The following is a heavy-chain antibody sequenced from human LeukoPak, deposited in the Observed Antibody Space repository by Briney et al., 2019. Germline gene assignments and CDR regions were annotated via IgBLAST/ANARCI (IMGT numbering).Heavy chain of an antibody. CDR1: GFTFDDYA. D-gene: IGHD6-6*01. CDR2: ISWNSGSI. Sequence: GWSLRLSCAASGFTFDDYAMHWVRQAPGKGLEWVSGISWNSGSIGYADSVKGRFTISRDNAKNSLYLQMNSLRAEDTALYYCAKDIGYSSSSGVDYWGQGTLVTVSS. CDR3: AKDIGYSSSSGVDY. V-gene: IGHV3-9*01. J-gene: IGHJ4*02.